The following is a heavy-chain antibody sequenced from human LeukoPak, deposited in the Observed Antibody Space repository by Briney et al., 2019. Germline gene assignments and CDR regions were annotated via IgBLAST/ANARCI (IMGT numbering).Heavy chain of an antibody. V-gene: IGHV1-8*01. Sequence: ASVKVSCKASGYTFTSYDINWVRQATGQGLEWMGWMNPNSGNTGYAQKFQGRVTMTRNTSISTAYMELSSLRSEDTAVYYCAREFFVAGLIYYYYGMDVWGQGTTATVSS. CDR3: AREFFVAGLIYYYYGMDV. CDR1: GYTFTSYD. J-gene: IGHJ6*02. CDR2: MNPNSGNT. D-gene: IGHD6-19*01.